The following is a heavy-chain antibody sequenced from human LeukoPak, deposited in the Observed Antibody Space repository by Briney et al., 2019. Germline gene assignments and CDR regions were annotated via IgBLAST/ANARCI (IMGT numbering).Heavy chain of an antibody. V-gene: IGHV4-4*07. J-gene: IGHJ6*03. CDR1: GGSISSYY. Sequence: SETLSLTCTVSGGSISSYYWSWIRQPAGKGLEWIGRIYTSGSTNYNPSLKSRVTMSVDTSKNQFSLKLSSVTAADTAVYYCARDRGNSWYHYYYYMDVWGKGTTVTVSS. CDR3: ARDRGNSWYHYYYYMDV. CDR2: IYTSGST. D-gene: IGHD6-13*01.